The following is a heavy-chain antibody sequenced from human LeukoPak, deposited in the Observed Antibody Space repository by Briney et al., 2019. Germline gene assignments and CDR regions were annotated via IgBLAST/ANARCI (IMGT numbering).Heavy chain of an antibody. J-gene: IGHJ6*02. CDR1: GFTFSNYS. Sequence: GGSLRLSCAASGFTFSNYSMNWVRQAPGKGLEWVSYISRSSSTVYYADSVKGRFTVSRDNSKNTLYLQMNSLRAEDTAVYYCAKVMEASGSYYFYYYGMDVWGQGTTVTVSS. V-gene: IGHV3-48*01. CDR3: AKVMEASGSYYFYYYGMDV. D-gene: IGHD3-10*01. CDR2: ISRSSSTV.